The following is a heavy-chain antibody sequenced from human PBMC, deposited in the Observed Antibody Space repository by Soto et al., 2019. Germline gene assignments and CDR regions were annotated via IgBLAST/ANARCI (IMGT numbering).Heavy chain of an antibody. D-gene: IGHD5-12*01. CDR1: GFTFSSYA. J-gene: IGHJ4*02. CDR2: ISKNGGTI. CDR3: AKANGYASWYFDY. V-gene: IGHV3-23*01. Sequence: EVQLLESGGGLVQPGGSLRLSCAASGFTFSSYAMSWVRQAPGKGLEWVPVISKNGGTIYYADSVKGRFTISRDNSKNTLYLQMNSLRAEDTAVYYCAKANGYASWYFDYWGQGTLVTVSS.